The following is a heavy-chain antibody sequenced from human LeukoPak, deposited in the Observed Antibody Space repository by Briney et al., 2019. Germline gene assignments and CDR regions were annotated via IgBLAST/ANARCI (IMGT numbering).Heavy chain of an antibody. Sequence: ASVKVSCKASGYTFTSYDINWVRQATGQGLEWMGWMNPNSGNTGYAQKFQGRVTITRNTSISTAYMELSSLRSEDTAVYYCARTVTRTQTGYYYYMDVWGKGTTVTVSS. J-gene: IGHJ6*03. CDR2: MNPNSGNT. CDR1: GYTFTSYD. V-gene: IGHV1-8*03. CDR3: ARTVTRTQTGYYYYMDV. D-gene: IGHD4-11*01.